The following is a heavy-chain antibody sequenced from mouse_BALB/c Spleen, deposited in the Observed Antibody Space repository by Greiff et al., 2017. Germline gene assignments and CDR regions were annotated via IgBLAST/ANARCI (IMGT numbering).Heavy chain of an antibody. J-gene: IGHJ4*01. Sequence: VQLQESGAELARPGASVKLSCKASGYTFTSYWMQWVKQRPGQGLEWIGAIYPGDGDTRYTQKFKGKATLTADKSSSTAYMQLSSLASEDSAVYYCAREGITTATGAMDYWGQGTSVTVSS. V-gene: IGHV1-87*01. CDR1: GYTFTSYW. CDR3: AREGITTATGAMDY. D-gene: IGHD1-2*01. CDR2: IYPGDGDT.